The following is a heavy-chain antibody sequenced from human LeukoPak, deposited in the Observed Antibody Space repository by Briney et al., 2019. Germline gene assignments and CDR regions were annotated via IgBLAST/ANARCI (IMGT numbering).Heavy chain of an antibody. D-gene: IGHD6-13*01. CDR1: GYTLTELS. Sequence: ASVKVSCKVSGYTLTELSTHWVRQAPGKGLEWMGGFDPEDGETIYAQKFQGRVTMTEDTSTDTAYKELSSLRSEDTAVYYCATDSWQQLVPFLDIWGQGTMVTVSS. CDR3: ATDSWQQLVPFLDI. J-gene: IGHJ3*02. CDR2: FDPEDGET. V-gene: IGHV1-24*01.